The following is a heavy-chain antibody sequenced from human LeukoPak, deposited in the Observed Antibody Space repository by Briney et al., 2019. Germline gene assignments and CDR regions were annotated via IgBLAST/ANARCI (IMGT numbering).Heavy chain of an antibody. CDR1: GFTFSSYS. CDR3: VKTGGSSWTNFDY. J-gene: IGHJ4*02. V-gene: IGHV3-64D*06. D-gene: IGHD6-13*01. Sequence: PGGSLRLSCSASGFTFSSYSMHWDRQAPGKGLEYVSTITSNGGNTYYADSVKGRFTISRDNSKSTLYLQMSSLTAEDTAVYYCVKTGGSSWTNFDYWGQGTLVTVSS. CDR2: ITSNGGNT.